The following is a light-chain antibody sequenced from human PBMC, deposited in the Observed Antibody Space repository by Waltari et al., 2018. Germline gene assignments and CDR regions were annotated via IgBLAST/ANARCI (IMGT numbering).Light chain of an antibody. CDR3: QQYYVTPIT. CDR1: QSVLNSHNDKNY. J-gene: IGKJ4*01. V-gene: IGKV4-1*01. CDR2: WAS. Sequence: DIVMAQSPDSLAVSLGERATINCKSSQSVLNSHNDKNYLAWYQQKPGQSPKLLIYWASTRAFGVPDRFSGSGSGTDFTLTISSLQAEDVAVYYCQQYYVTPITFAGGTKVEIK.